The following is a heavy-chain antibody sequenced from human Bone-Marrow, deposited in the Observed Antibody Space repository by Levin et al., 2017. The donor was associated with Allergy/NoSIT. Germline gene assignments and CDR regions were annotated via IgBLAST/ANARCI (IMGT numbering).Heavy chain of an antibody. D-gene: IGHD1-26*01. Sequence: GESLKISCVASGFTFHHYAMNWVRQAPGKGLEWVSTVSYSGDATYYADSVRGRFTVSRDDSKNTLYLQMSNLRAEDTALYYCAKDLRGGRPRYHDCWGQGTLVSVSS. CDR2: VSYSGDAT. J-gene: IGHJ4*02. CDR1: GFTFHHYA. CDR3: AKDLRGGRPRYHDC. V-gene: IGHV3-23*01.